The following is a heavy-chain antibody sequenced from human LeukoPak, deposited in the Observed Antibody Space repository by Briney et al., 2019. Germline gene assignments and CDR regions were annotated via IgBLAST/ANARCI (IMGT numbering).Heavy chain of an antibody. CDR2: IYHSGST. CDR1: GGSISSSNW. CDR3: ASYGSGSYRGAFDI. Sequence: KPSGTLSLTCAVSGGSISSSNWWSWVRQPPGKGLEWIGEIYHSGSTNYNPSLKGRVTISVDKSKNQFSLKLSSVTAADTAVYYCASYGSGSYRGAFDIWGQGTMVTVSS. D-gene: IGHD3-10*01. J-gene: IGHJ3*02. V-gene: IGHV4-4*02.